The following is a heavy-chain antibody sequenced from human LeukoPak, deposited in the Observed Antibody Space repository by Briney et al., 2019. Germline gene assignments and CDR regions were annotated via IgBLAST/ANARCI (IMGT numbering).Heavy chain of an antibody. CDR3: ARDSNPLRMIAVVTDAFDI. CDR2: ISDSGSSI. V-gene: IGHV3-48*03. J-gene: IGHJ3*02. D-gene: IGHD3-22*01. Sequence: GGSLRLSCAASGCSFSIYEMNWVRQAPGKGLEWVSYISDSGSSIAYADSVKGRFTISRDNAKNSLYLQMNSLRAEDTALYYCARDSNPLRMIAVVTDAFDIWGQGTMVTVSS. CDR1: GCSFSIYE.